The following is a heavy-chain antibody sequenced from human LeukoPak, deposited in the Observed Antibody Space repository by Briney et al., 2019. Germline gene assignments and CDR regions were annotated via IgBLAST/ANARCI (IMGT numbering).Heavy chain of an antibody. Sequence: GESLKISCKGSGYSFTSYWIGWVRQIPRKGLEWMGIIYPGDSDTTYSPFFQSQVTISADKSISTAYLQWSSLKAPDTAMYYCARRISYGDYVNWGQGTLVTVSS. CDR1: GYSFTSYW. D-gene: IGHD4-17*01. CDR2: IYPGDSDT. V-gene: IGHV5-51*01. CDR3: ARRISYGDYVN. J-gene: IGHJ4*02.